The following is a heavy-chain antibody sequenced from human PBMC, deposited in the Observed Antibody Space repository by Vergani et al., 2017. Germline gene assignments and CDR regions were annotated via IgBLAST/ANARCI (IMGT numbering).Heavy chain of an antibody. J-gene: IGHJ6*02. CDR1: GGSFSGYY. Sequence: QVQLQQWGAGLLKPSETLSLTCAVYGGSFSGYYWSWIRQPPGKGLEWIGEINHSGSTNYNPSLKSRVTISVDTSKNQLSLKLSSVTAADTAVYYCLVTYYYYGMDVWGQGTTVTVAS. V-gene: IGHV4-34*01. CDR3: LVTYYYYGMDV. CDR2: INHSGST.